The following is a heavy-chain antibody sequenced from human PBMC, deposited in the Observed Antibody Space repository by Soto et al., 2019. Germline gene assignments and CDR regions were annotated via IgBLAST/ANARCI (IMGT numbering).Heavy chain of an antibody. CDR3: ARTTNTGTDY. CDR1: GFSLTSNEMR. V-gene: IGHV2-70*04. J-gene: IGHJ4*02. D-gene: IGHD1-1*01. CDR2: IDWDGEK. Sequence: GPTLVNPTQTLTLTCTFSGFSLTSNEMRVTWIRQPPGKALEWLARIDWDGEKFYSSSLRTRLTISKDSSKNQVVLTMTNMDPVDTATYYCARTTNTGTDYWGQGTLVTVSS.